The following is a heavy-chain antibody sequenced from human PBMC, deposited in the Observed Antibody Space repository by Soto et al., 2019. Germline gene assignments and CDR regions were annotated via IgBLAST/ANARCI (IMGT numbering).Heavy chain of an antibody. Sequence: QVQLQESGPGLVKPSETLSLSCTVSGGSVSSYYWSWIRQPPGKGLEWIGYIYYSGSTSYNPCLKSRVTISLDMSKTRVSLKLSSVTAADTAVYFCARLVAYCPDVSCNDFWGQGTLVTVSS. D-gene: IGHD2-21*01. V-gene: IGHV4-59*08. CDR1: GGSVSSYY. CDR2: IYYSGST. CDR3: ARLVAYCPDVSCNDF. J-gene: IGHJ4*02.